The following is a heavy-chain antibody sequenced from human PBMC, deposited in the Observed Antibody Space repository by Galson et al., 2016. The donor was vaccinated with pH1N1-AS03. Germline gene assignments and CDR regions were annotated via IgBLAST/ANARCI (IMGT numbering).Heavy chain of an antibody. J-gene: IGHJ4*02. Sequence: SVKVSCKASGGTFGNYAISWMRQAPGQGLEWMGGIHPIFGTPSYAQKFQGRLTVTADDSTSAGYMELSSLTSEDTAIYYCARDRHYDSSGRYFYESEHRGQGTLVIVSS. D-gene: IGHD3-22*01. CDR3: ARDRHYDSSGRYFYESEH. CDR2: IHPIFGTP. V-gene: IGHV1-69*13. CDR1: GGTFGNYA.